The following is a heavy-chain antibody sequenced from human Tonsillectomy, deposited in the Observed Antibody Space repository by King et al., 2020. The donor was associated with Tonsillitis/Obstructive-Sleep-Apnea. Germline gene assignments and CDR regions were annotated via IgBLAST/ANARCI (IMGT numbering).Heavy chain of an antibody. CDR3: ARDTIDWLLNYYYYYMDV. Sequence: VQLVESGGGLVQPGGSLRLSCAASGFTFSSYWMHWVRQAPGKGLVWVSRINSDGSSTSYADSVKGRFTISRDNAKNTLYLQMNSLRAGDTAVYYCARDTIDWLLNYYYYYMDVWGKGTTVTVSS. CDR2: INSDGSST. V-gene: IGHV3-74*01. D-gene: IGHD3-9*01. J-gene: IGHJ6*03. CDR1: GFTFSSYW.